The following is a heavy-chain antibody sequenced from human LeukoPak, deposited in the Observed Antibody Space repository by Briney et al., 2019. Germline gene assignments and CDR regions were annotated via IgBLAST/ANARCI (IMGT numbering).Heavy chain of an antibody. D-gene: IGHD6-13*01. CDR3: ARMSSSWYSFDY. CDR2: ISSSGSTI. Sequence: GGSLRLSCAASGFTFSSYEMNWVRQAPGKGLEWVSYISSSGSTIYYADSVKGRFTISRDNAKNSLYLQMNSLRAEDTAVYYCARMSSSWYSFDYWGQGTLVTVSS. J-gene: IGHJ4*02. V-gene: IGHV3-48*03. CDR1: GFTFSSYE.